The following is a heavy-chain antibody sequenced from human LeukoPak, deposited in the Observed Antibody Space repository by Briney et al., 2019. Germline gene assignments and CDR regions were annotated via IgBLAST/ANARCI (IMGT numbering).Heavy chain of an antibody. J-gene: IGHJ4*02. V-gene: IGHV4-59*01. CDR2: IYYSGST. CDR1: GGSISSYY. D-gene: IGHD2-21*02. Sequence: SETLSLTCTVSGGSISSYYWSWIRQPPGKGLEWIGYIYYSGSTNYNPSLRSRVTISVDTSKNQFSLKLSSVTAADTAVYYCARDRHIVVVTAIFDYWGQGTLVTVSS. CDR3: ARDRHIVVVTAIFDY.